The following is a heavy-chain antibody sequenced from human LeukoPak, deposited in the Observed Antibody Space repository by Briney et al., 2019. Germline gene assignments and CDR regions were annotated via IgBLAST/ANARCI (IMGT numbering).Heavy chain of an antibody. J-gene: IGHJ4*02. Sequence: GGSLRLSCAASGFTFSSYAMSWVRPAPGKGLEWVSAISGSGGSTYYADSVKGRFTISRDNSKNTLYLQMNSLRAEDTAVYYCAKVEGELRAHGGVLGYWGQGTLVTVSS. V-gene: IGHV3-23*01. CDR3: AKVEGELRAHGGVLGY. CDR2: ISGSGGST. CDR1: GFTFSSYA. D-gene: IGHD1-26*01.